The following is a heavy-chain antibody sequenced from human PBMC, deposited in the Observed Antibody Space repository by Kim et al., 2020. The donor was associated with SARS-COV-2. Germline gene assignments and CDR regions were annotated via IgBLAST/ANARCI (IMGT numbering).Heavy chain of an antibody. Sequence: DSVKGRFTISRDNSKNTLYLQMNSLRAEDTAVYYCAKDLRGSNYVYGMDVWGQGTTVTVSS. J-gene: IGHJ6*02. CDR3: AKDLRGSNYVYGMDV. D-gene: IGHD4-4*01. V-gene: IGHV3-30*02.